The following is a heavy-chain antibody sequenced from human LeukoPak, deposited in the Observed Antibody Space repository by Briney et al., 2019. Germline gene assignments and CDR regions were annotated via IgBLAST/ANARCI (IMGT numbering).Heavy chain of an antibody. CDR2: INHSGST. Sequence: SETLSLTCAVYGGSFSGYYWSWIRQPPGKGLEWIGEINHSGSTNYNPSLKSRVTISVDTSKNQFSLKLSSVTAADTAVYYCARGKRQRSYDFWSGPHNWFDPWGQGTLVTVSS. CDR3: ARGKRQRSYDFWSGPHNWFDP. CDR1: GGSFSGYY. J-gene: IGHJ5*02. V-gene: IGHV4-34*01. D-gene: IGHD3-3*01.